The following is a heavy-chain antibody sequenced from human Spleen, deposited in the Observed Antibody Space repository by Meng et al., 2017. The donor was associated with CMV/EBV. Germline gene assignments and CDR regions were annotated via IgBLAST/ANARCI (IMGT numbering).Heavy chain of an antibody. D-gene: IGHD2-2*01. Sequence: GSLRLSCTVSGGSISSSSYYWGWIRQPPGKGLEWIGSISYSGSTYYNPSLKSRVTISVDTSKNQFSLKLSSVTAADTAVYYCARDYCSSTSCSRNYYYYYGMDVWGQGTTVTVSS. CDR2: ISYSGST. CDR3: ARDYCSSTSCSRNYYYYYGMDV. J-gene: IGHJ6*02. CDR1: GGSISSSSYY. V-gene: IGHV4-39*07.